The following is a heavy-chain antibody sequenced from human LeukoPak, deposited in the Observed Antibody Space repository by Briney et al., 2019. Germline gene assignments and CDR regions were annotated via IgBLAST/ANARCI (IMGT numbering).Heavy chain of an antibody. CDR3: FLFDY. Sequence: GGSLRLSCAASGFTFSNYGMHWVRQAPGKGLEWVSSISSSSSYIYYADSVKGRFTISRDNAKNSPYLQMNSLRAENTAVYYCFLFDYWGQGTLVTVSS. CDR1: GFTFSNYG. J-gene: IGHJ4*02. CDR2: ISSSSSYI. V-gene: IGHV3-21*01.